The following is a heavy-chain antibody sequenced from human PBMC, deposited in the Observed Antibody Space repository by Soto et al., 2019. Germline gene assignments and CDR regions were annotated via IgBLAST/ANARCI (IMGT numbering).Heavy chain of an antibody. CDR2: IDPSDSYT. Sequence: GESLKISCKGSGYSFTSYWISWVRQMPGKGLEWMGRIDPSDSYTNYSPSFQGHVTISADKSISTAYLQWSSLKASDTAMYYCAREVNYDSSGYYPVLYYGMDVWGQGTTVTVSS. CDR1: GYSFTSYW. V-gene: IGHV5-10-1*01. D-gene: IGHD3-22*01. CDR3: AREVNYDSSGYYPVLYYGMDV. J-gene: IGHJ6*02.